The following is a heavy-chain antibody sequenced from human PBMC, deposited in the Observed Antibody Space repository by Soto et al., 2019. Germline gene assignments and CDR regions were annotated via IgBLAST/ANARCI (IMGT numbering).Heavy chain of an antibody. Sequence: QVQLVQSGAEVKKPGSSVKVSCKASGGTFSSYAISWVRQAPGQGLEWMGGIIPIFGTANYAQKFQGRVTITADESTSTAYMELSSLRSEDTAVYYCARDTGLRDTGTPQGYYYGMDVWGQGTTVTVSS. CDR2: IIPIFGTA. CDR3: ARDTGLRDTGTPQGYYYGMDV. J-gene: IGHJ6*02. V-gene: IGHV1-69*01. D-gene: IGHD1-1*01. CDR1: GGTFSSYA.